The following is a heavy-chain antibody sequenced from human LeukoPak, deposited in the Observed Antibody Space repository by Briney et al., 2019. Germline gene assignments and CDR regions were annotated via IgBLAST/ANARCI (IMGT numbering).Heavy chain of an antibody. CDR2: INSDGSST. Sequence: GGSLRLSCAAAGFTFSSYWMHWVRQAPGKGLVWVSRINSDGSSTSYADSVKGRFTISRDNAKNTLYLQMNSLRAEDTAVYYCARDPWRSFSCSLDYGMDVWGQGTTVTVSS. CDR3: ARDPWRSFSCSLDYGMDV. V-gene: IGHV3-74*01. D-gene: IGHD3-3*01. J-gene: IGHJ6*01. CDR1: GFTFSSYW.